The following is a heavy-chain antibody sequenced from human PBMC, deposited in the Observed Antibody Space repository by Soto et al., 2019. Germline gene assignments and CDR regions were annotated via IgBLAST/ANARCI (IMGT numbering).Heavy chain of an antibody. V-gene: IGHV3-21*01. D-gene: IGHD2-2*02. CDR1: GFTFRSYS. J-gene: IGHJ3*01. CDR2: ISSTSSVI. CDR3: LRGGRGYTRDDVLDA. Sequence: EVQLVESGGGLVKPGGSLRLSCVDSGFTFRSYSMNWVRQAPGKGLEWVASISSTSSVIWYADSLKGRFTISRDNAKKSLFLQMDSVRADDTAVYYCLRGGRGYTRDDVLDAWGHGTMVTVSS.